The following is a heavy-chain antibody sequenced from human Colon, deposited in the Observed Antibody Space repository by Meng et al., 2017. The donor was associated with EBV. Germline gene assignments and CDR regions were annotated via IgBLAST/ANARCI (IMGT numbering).Heavy chain of an antibody. J-gene: IGHJ4*02. CDR1: GGSISSSSYS. CDR2: ISYGGST. V-gene: IGHV4-39*07. CDR3: ARGIQIWHEIDY. Sequence: QLQLQESGPGLVKPSETLSLPCTVSGGSISSSSYSCAWIRQPPGKGLEWIGGISYGGSTSYNPSLKSRVTISIDTSKNQFSLSLTSVTAADTAIYYCARGIQIWHEIDYWGQGTLVTVSS. D-gene: IGHD5-18*01.